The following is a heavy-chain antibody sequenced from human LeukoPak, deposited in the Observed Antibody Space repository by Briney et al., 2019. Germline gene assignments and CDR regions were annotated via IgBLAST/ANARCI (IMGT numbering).Heavy chain of an antibody. J-gene: IGHJ4*02. CDR3: ARDGSGYSSSWYVDY. CDR2: INSDGSST. CDR1: GFTFSSYW. D-gene: IGHD6-13*01. V-gene: IGHV3-74*01. Sequence: PGGSLRLSCAASGFTFSSYWMHWVRQAPGKGLVWVSRINSDGSSTSYADSVKGRFTISRDNAKNTLYLQMNSLRAEDTAVYYCARDGSGYSSSWYVDYWGQGTLVTVSS.